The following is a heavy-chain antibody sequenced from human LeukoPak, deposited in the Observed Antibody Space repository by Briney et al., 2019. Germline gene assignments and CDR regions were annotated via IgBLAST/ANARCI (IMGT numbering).Heavy chain of an antibody. CDR1: GFTFSSYA. CDR3: ARDKAVVYYYYGMDV. CDR2: ISGSGGST. Sequence: PGGSLRLSCAASGFTFSSYAMSWVRQAPGKGLEWVSAISGSGGSTYYADSVKGRFTISRDNSKNTLYLQMNSLRAEDTAVYYCARDKAVVYYYYGMDVWGQGTTVTVSS. J-gene: IGHJ6*02. V-gene: IGHV3-23*01. D-gene: IGHD6-19*01.